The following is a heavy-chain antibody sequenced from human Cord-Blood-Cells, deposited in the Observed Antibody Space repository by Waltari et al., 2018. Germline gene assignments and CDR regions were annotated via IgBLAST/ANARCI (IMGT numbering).Heavy chain of an antibody. CDR2: ISAYNGNT. Sequence: QVQLVQSGAEVKKPGASVKVSCKASGYPFTSYCTSWVRQAPGQGLEWMGWISAYNGNTNYAQKLQGRVTMTTDTSTSTAYMELRSLRSDDTAVYYCARGPAVVPAASHAFDIWGQGTMVTVSS. J-gene: IGHJ3*02. V-gene: IGHV1-18*01. CDR1: GYPFTSYC. D-gene: IGHD2-2*01. CDR3: ARGPAVVPAASHAFDI.